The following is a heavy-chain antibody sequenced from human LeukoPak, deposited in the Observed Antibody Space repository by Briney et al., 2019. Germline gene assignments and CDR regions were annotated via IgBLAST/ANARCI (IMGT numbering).Heavy chain of an antibody. CDR2: IYTSGST. V-gene: IGHV4-61*09. CDR3: ARDVVAAAGTWDY. J-gene: IGHJ4*02. CDR1: GASISGSGYY. D-gene: IGHD6-13*01. Sequence: SSETLSLTCAVSGASISGSGYYLGWIRQPAGKGLEWIGHIYTSGSTNYNPSLKSRVTMSVDTSKNQFSLKLSSVTAADTAVYYCARDVVAAAGTWDYWGQGTLVTVSS.